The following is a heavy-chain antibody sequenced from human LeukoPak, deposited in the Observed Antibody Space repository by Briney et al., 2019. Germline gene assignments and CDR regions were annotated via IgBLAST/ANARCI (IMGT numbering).Heavy chain of an antibody. CDR1: GGTFSSYA. CDR3: ARGTRYDILTGHGGTYMDV. CDR2: IIPIFGTA. D-gene: IGHD3-9*01. Sequence: SVKVSCKASGGTFSSYAISWVRQAPGQGLEWMGRIIPIFGTANYAQKFQGRVTITTDESTSTAYMELSSLSSEDTAVYYCARGTRYDILTGHGGTYMDVWGKGTTVTVSS. V-gene: IGHV1-69*05. J-gene: IGHJ6*03.